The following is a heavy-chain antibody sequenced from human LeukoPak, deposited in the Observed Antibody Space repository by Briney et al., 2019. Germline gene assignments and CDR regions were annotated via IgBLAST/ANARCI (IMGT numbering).Heavy chain of an antibody. CDR3: VRSLPGTLLRGYGMDV. J-gene: IGHJ6*02. D-gene: IGHD3-10*01. V-gene: IGHV5-51*01. Sequence: GESLKISCKTSGYTFTSYWIGWVRQTPGKGLEWMAVIFPRDSDVRYSPSFQGHVTISADKSTNTAYLHWGSLKASDSAMYYCVRSLPGTLLRGYGMDVWGPGTTITVS. CDR1: GYTFTSYW. CDR2: IFPRDSDV.